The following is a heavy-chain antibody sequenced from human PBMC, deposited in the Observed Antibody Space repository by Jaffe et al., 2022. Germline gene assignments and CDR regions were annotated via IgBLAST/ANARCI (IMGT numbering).Heavy chain of an antibody. CDR2: ISWNSGSI. J-gene: IGHJ3*02. Sequence: EVQLVESGGGLVQPGRSLRLSCAASGFTFDDYAMHWVRQAPGKGLEWVSGISWNSGSIGYADSVKGRFTISRDNAKNSLYLQMNSLRAEDTALYYCAAGGYSLSDAFDIWGQGTMVTVSS. V-gene: IGHV3-9*01. CDR1: GFTFDDYA. D-gene: IGHD5-18*01. CDR3: AAGGYSLSDAFDI.